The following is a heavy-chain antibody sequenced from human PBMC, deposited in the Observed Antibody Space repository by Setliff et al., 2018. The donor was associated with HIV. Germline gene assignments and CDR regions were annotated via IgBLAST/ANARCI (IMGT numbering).Heavy chain of an antibody. CDR1: SGSLSGYY. CDR2: INQSGRS. J-gene: IGHJ4*02. V-gene: IGHV4-34*01. CDR3: VNPSGAMGDFDS. D-gene: IGHD3-16*01. Sequence: SETLSLTCAVYSGSLSGYYWNWIRQPPGKGLEWIGEINQSGRSNYNPSLKSRVTISIDTSKNQFSLQLTSVTAADTAVYYCVNPSGAMGDFDSWGQGTLVTVS.